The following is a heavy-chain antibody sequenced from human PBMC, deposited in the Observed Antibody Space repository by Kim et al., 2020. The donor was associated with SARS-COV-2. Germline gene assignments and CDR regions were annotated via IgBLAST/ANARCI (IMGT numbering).Heavy chain of an antibody. CDR2: ISYDGSNK. CDR1: GFTFSSYG. Sequence: GGSLRLSCAASGFTFSSYGMHWVRQAPGKGLEWVAVISYDGSNKYYADSVKGRFTISRDNSKNTLYLQMNSLRAEDTAVYYCAKGRPDTIVVVTNHDAFDIWGQGTMVTVSS. D-gene: IGHD3-22*01. J-gene: IGHJ3*02. V-gene: IGHV3-30*18. CDR3: AKGRPDTIVVVTNHDAFDI.